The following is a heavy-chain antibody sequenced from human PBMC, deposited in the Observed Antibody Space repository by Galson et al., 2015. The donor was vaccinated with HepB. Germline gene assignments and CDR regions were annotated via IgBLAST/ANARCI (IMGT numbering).Heavy chain of an antibody. J-gene: IGHJ6*02. V-gene: IGHV3-15*01. CDR3: TTPRAPAAEYYYYYGMDV. CDR2: IKSKTNGGTT. CDR1: GFTFSDAW. Sequence: SLRLSCAASGFTFSDAWMSWVRQAPGKGLEWVGRIKSKTNGGTTGYAAPVKGRFTISRDDSKSTLFLHMSSLKTEDTAVYYCTTPRAPAAEYYYYYGMDVWGQGTTVTVSS. D-gene: IGHD2-2*01.